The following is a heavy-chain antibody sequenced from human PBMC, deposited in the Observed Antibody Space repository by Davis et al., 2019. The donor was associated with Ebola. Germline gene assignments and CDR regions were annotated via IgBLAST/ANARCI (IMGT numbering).Heavy chain of an antibody. Sequence: GSLRLSCTVSGGSISSSSYYWGWIRQPPGKGLEWIGSIYYSGSTYYNPSLKSRVTISVDTSKNQFSLKLSSVTAADTAVYYCARGYSNWFDPWGQGTLVTVSS. CDR3: ARGYSNWFDP. CDR2: IYYSGST. V-gene: IGHV4-39*07. CDR1: GGSISSSSYY. D-gene: IGHD2-2*02. J-gene: IGHJ5*02.